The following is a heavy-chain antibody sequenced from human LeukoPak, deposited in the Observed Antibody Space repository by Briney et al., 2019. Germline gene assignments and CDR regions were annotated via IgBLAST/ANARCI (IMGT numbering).Heavy chain of an antibody. CDR1: GGSISSDY. V-gene: IGHV4-59*01. D-gene: IGHD3-22*01. Sequence: SETLSLTCNVSGGSISSDYWTWIRQPPGKGLEWIGNIYYSGSTNYNPSLKSRVTISVDTSKNQFSLKLNSVTAADTAVYYCARRRDYYGSRHYYAFDIWGHVTMVTVSS. CDR3: ARRRDYYGSRHYYAFDI. CDR2: IYYSGST. J-gene: IGHJ3*02.